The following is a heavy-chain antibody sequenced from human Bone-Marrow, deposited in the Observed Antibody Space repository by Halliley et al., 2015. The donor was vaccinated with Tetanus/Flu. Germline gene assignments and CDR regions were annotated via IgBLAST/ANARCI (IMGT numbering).Heavy chain of an antibody. J-gene: IGHJ5*02. CDR1: GGSISSGFYS. CDR3: ARGPRPDRDYDDWTAYYLCWFDP. V-gene: IGHV4-30-2*01. CDR2: IFHSGST. Sequence: TLSLTCAVSGGSISSGFYSWSWIRQPPGKGLEWIGYIFHSGSTYYNPSLQSRVTISIDGSKNHLSLMLSSVTTADTAVYYCARGPRPDRDYDDWTAYYLCWFDPWGQGTQVTVSS. D-gene: IGHD3-3*01.